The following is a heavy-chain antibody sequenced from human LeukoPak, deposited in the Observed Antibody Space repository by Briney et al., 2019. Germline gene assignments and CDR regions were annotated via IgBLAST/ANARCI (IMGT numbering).Heavy chain of an antibody. CDR3: ARDGPVDDSSGYYYWAVGSRAFDI. CDR2: MNPNSGNT. CDR1: GYTFTSYD. J-gene: IGHJ3*02. D-gene: IGHD3-22*01. Sequence: ASVKVSCKASGYTFTSYDINWVRQATGQGLEWMGWMNPNSGNTGYAQKFQGRVTMTRNTSISTAYMELSSLRSKDTAVYYCARDGPVDDSSGYYYWAVGSRAFDIWGQGTMVTVSS. V-gene: IGHV1-8*01.